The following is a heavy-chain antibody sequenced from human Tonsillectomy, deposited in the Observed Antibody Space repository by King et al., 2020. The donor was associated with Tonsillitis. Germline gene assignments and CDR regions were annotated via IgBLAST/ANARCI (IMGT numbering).Heavy chain of an antibody. CDR2: MIRYWGST. D-gene: IGHD5-12*01. V-gene: IGHV3-64D*06. J-gene: IGHJ4*02. Sequence: GGGGGRRGGARRLPWCASGFPLRTCTMQGARGARREARVYGSSMIRYWGSTYYTHSVKGRFTLSRDNSKKMLYLQMSSLRAEDPAIYYCVKEAPPSGISWHTDYWGQGTLVSVSS. CDR3: VKEAPPSGISWHTDY. CDR1: GFPLRTCT.